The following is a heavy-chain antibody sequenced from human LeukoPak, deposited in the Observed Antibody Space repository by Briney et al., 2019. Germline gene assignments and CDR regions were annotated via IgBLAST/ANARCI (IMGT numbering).Heavy chain of an antibody. Sequence: GASVKDSCXASRYTFTGFYMHWVRLAPGQGGEWMGRINPKSDYSNYAQKFQGRVTLTRDTSISTAYMELSRLRSDDTAVYYCASEGGATRGDAFDIWGQGTMVTVSS. D-gene: IGHD1-26*01. J-gene: IGHJ3*02. V-gene: IGHV1-2*06. CDR1: RYTFTGFY. CDR2: INPKSDYS. CDR3: ASEGGATRGDAFDI.